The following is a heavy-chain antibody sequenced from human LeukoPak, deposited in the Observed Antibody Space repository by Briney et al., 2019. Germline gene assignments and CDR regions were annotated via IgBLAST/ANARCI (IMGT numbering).Heavy chain of an antibody. Sequence: SETLSLTCTVPGGSISSYYWSWIRQPPGKGLEWIGYIYYSGSTNYNPSLRSRVTISVDTSKNQFSLKLSSVTAADTAVYYCARAEAYYDILTGYDYYYYYMDVWGKGTTVTISS. CDR3: ARAEAYYDILTGYDYYYYYMDV. CDR1: GGSISSYY. V-gene: IGHV4-59*01. CDR2: IYYSGST. J-gene: IGHJ6*03. D-gene: IGHD3-9*01.